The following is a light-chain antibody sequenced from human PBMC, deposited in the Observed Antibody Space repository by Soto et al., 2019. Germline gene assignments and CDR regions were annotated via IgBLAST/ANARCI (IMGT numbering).Light chain of an antibody. CDR2: DVN. CDR1: SSDVGGYNY. V-gene: IGLV2-11*01. Sequence: QSALTQPRSVSGSPGQSVAISCTGTSSDVGGYNYVSWYQQHPGKAPKLIIYDVNARPSGVPDRFSGSRSGNTASLTISGLQAEDDADYYCCAGTSVVFGGGTKLTVL. CDR3: CAGTSVV. J-gene: IGLJ3*02.